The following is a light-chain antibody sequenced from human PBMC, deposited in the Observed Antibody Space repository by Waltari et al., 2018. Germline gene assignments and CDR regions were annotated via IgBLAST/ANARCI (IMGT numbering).Light chain of an antibody. Sequence: DIVMTPSPDSLAVSLGERATINCKSSQSVLYSSNNKNYLAWYQQKPGQPPKLLIYRASTRESGVPDRFSGSGSGTDFTLTISSLQAEDVAVYYCQQYYSTLFTFGPGTKVDIK. CDR1: QSVLYSSNNKNY. V-gene: IGKV4-1*01. CDR3: QQYYSTLFT. CDR2: RAS. J-gene: IGKJ3*01.